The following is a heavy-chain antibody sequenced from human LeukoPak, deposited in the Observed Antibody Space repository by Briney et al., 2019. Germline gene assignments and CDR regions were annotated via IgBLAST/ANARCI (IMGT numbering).Heavy chain of an antibody. Sequence: PSQTLSLTCTVSGGSISSVGYYWSWIRQLPGKGLEWIGYISHTGNTYYNPSLNSRVTISLDTSKNQFSLKLSSVTAADTAVYYCARAKKALGDYSPYYYMDVWGKGTTVTVSS. CDR1: GGSISSVGYY. J-gene: IGHJ6*03. D-gene: IGHD4-17*01. CDR2: ISHTGNT. V-gene: IGHV4-31*03. CDR3: ARAKKALGDYSPYYYMDV.